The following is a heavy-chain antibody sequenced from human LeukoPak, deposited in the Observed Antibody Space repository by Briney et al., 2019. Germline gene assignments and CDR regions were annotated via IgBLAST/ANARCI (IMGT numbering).Heavy chain of an antibody. Sequence: GGSLRLSCAASGFTFSSYGMHWVRQAPGKGLEWVAVISYDGSNKYYADSVKGRFTISRDNSKNTLYLQMNSLRAEDTAVYYCAKAYYVWGSYPLDSWGQGNLVTVSS. CDR1: GFTFSSYG. CDR3: AKAYYVWGSYPLDS. V-gene: IGHV3-30*18. J-gene: IGHJ4*02. D-gene: IGHD3-16*02. CDR2: ISYDGSNK.